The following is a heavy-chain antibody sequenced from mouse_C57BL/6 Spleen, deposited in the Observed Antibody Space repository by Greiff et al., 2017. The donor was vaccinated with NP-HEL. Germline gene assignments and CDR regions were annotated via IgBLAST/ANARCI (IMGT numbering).Heavy chain of an antibody. J-gene: IGHJ3*01. D-gene: IGHD2-5*01. CDR3: ARTTYYSNSEFAY. CDR1: GFSITSGYY. V-gene: IGHV3-6*01. Sequence: EVKLMESGPGLVKPSQSLSLTCSVTGFSITSGYYWYWIRQFPGNQLEWMSYISYDGSNNYTPSLKNRISITRDTSKNQGFLKLTSVTTEDTATYDCARTTYYSNSEFAYWGQGTLVTVSA. CDR2: ISYDGSN.